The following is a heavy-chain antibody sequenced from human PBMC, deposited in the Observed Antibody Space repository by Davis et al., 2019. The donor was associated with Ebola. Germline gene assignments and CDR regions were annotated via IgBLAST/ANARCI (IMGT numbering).Heavy chain of an antibody. J-gene: IGHJ4*02. V-gene: IGHV1-24*01. D-gene: IGHD1-26*01. CDR3: ARAAKYSGSYPIDY. CDR2: FDPEDGET. CDR1: GYTLTELS. Sequence: AASVKVSCKVSGYTLTELSMHWVRQAPGKGLEWMGGFDPEDGETIYAQKFQGRVTMTEDTSTDTAYMELRSLRSDDTAVYYCARAAKYSGSYPIDYWGQGTLVTVSS.